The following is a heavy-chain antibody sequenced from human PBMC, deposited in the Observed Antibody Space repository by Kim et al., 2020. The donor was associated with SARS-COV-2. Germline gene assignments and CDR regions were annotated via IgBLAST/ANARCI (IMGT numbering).Heavy chain of an antibody. D-gene: IGHD3-3*01. CDR3: ARVGTSYYDFWSGYADY. Sequence: GGSLRLSCAASGFTFSSYWMSWVRQAPGKGLEWVANIKQDGSEKYYVDSVKGRSTISRDNAKNSLYLQMNSLRAEDTAVYYCARVGTSYYDFWSGYADYWGQGALVTGSS. V-gene: IGHV3-7*01. CDR2: IKQDGSEK. CDR1: GFTFSSYW. J-gene: IGHJ4*02.